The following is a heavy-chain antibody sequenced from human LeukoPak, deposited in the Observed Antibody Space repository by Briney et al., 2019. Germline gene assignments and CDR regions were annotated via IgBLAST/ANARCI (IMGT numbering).Heavy chain of an antibody. CDR1: GGSFSGYY. Sequence: PSETLSLTCAVYGGSFSGYYWSWIRQPPRKGLEWIGEINHSGSTNYNPSLKSRVTISVDTSKNQFSLKLSSVTAADTAVYYCARGWGPYGGHYFDYWGQGTLVTVSS. V-gene: IGHV4-34*01. CDR2: INHSGST. D-gene: IGHD4-23*01. J-gene: IGHJ4*02. CDR3: ARGWGPYGGHYFDY.